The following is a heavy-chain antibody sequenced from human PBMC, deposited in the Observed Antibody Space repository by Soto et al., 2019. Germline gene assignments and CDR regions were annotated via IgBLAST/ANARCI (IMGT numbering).Heavy chain of an antibody. Sequence: ASVKVSCKASGYTFTNYGISWVRQAPGQGLEWMGWISAYNGNTKYAQKLQGRFTMTTDTSTSTAYMELRSLRSDDTAVYYCARGVGSGSYYNQYNWFDPWGQGTLVTVSS. CDR2: ISAYNGNT. J-gene: IGHJ5*02. V-gene: IGHV1-18*01. CDR1: GYTFTNYG. D-gene: IGHD3-10*01. CDR3: ARGVGSGSYYNQYNWFDP.